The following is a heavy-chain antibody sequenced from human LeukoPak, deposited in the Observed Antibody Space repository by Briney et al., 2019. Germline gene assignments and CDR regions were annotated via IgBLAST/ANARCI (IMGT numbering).Heavy chain of an antibody. V-gene: IGHV4-39*07. CDR2: IYYSGST. CDR1: GGSISSSSYY. J-gene: IGHJ4*02. D-gene: IGHD6-25*01. Sequence: PSETLSLTCTVSGGSISSSSYYWGWIRQPPGKGLEWIGSIYYSGSTYYNPSLKSRVTISVDTSKNQFSLKLSSVTAADTAVYYCARELRYSSGLDYXXQGTLVTVSS. CDR3: ARELRYSSGLDY.